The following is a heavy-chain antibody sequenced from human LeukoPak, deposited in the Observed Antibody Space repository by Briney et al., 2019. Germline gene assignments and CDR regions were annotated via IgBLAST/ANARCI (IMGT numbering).Heavy chain of an antibody. CDR1: GFNFINTW. CDR3: ARDASGWELLYYYFDY. D-gene: IGHD1-26*01. CDR2: ISSSSSYI. Sequence: TGGSLRLSCAASGFNFINTWMHWVRQAPGKGLEWVSSISSSSSYIYYADSVKGRFTISRDNAKNSLYLQMNSLRAEDTAVYYCARDASGWELLYYYFDYWGQGTLVTVSS. V-gene: IGHV3-21*01. J-gene: IGHJ4*02.